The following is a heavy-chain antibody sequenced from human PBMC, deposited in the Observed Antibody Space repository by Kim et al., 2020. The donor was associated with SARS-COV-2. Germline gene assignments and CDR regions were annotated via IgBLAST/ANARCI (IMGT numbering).Heavy chain of an antibody. Sequence: LKSRVTISVDKSKNQFSLKLSSVTAADTAVYYCARTAMGYYDSSGYYFDYWGQGTLVTVSS. D-gene: IGHD3-22*01. V-gene: IGHV4-4*02. CDR3: ARTAMGYYDSSGYYFDY. J-gene: IGHJ4*02.